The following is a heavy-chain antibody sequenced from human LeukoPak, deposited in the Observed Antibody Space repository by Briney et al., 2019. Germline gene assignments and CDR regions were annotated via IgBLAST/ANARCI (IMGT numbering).Heavy chain of an antibody. V-gene: IGHV3-30*04. D-gene: IGHD5-18*01. J-gene: IGHJ4*02. CDR3: AKGITAMVLDY. CDR1: GLTLSSYG. Sequence: PGGSLRLSCAASGLTLSSYGMQWVRQVPGKGLEWVAVISYDGSHKYYADSVKARFTISRDNSKNTLYLQMNSLRGEDTAVYYCAKGITAMVLDYWGQGTLVTVSS. CDR2: ISYDGSHK.